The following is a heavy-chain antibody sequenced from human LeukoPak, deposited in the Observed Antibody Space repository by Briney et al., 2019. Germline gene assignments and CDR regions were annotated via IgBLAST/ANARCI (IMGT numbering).Heavy chain of an antibody. Sequence: GASVKVSCKASGYTFTGYYMHWVRQAPGQGLEWMGWINPNSGGTNYAQKFQGRVTMTRNTSISTAYMELSSLRSEDTAVYYCARGGPSGWYLYYYYYYMDVWGKGTTVTISS. J-gene: IGHJ6*03. D-gene: IGHD6-19*01. V-gene: IGHV1-2*02. CDR3: ARGGPSGWYLYYYYYYMDV. CDR1: GYTFTGYY. CDR2: INPNSGGT.